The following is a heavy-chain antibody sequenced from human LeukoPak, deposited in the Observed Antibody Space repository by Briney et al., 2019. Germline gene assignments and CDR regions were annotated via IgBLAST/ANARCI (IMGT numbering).Heavy chain of an antibody. V-gene: IGHV4-59*08. CDR3: ARWYSSSSFDY. D-gene: IGHD6-13*01. Sequence: SETLSLTRTVSGGSISSYYWSWIRQPPGKGLEWIGYIYYSGSTNYNPSLKSRVTISVDTSKNQFSLKLSSVTAADTAVYYCARWYSSSSFDYWGQGTLVTVSS. CDR1: GGSISSYY. J-gene: IGHJ4*02. CDR2: IYYSGST.